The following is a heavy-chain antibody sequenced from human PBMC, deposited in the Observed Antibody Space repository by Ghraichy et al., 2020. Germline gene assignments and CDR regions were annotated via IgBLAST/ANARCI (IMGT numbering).Heavy chain of an antibody. D-gene: IGHD3-22*01. Sequence: LSLTCVASGFTFSSYEMNWVRQAPGKGLEWVSYINSNGYTIHYADSVKGRFTISRDNAKNSLYLQMNSLRAEDTAIYYCARVESYYDSNGLLPEWGQGTLVTVSS. J-gene: IGHJ4*02. CDR3: ARVESYYDSNGLLPE. CDR2: INSNGYTI. V-gene: IGHV3-48*03. CDR1: GFTFSSYE.